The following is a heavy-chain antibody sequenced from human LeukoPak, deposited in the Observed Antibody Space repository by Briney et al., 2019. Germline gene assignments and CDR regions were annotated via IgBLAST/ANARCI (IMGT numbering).Heavy chain of an antibody. CDR2: MNPNSGNT. J-gene: IGHJ5*02. V-gene: IGHV1-8*03. CDR1: GYTFTSYD. D-gene: IGHD1-14*01. CDR3: ARVGPPPNWFDP. Sequence: ASVKVSCKASGYTFTSYDINWVRQATGQGLEWMGWMNPNSGNTGYAQKFQGRVTITRNTSISTAYMELRSLRSEDTAVYYCARVGPPPNWFDPWGQGTLVTVSS.